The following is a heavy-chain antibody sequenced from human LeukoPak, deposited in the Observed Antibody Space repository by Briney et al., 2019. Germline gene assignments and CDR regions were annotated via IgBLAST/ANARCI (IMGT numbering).Heavy chain of an antibody. D-gene: IGHD2-2*01. Sequence: GGSLRLSCAASGFTVSSNYMSWVRQAPGKGLEWVSVIYSGGSTYYADSVKGRFTISRDNSKNTLYLQMNSLRAEDTAVCYCASGHLVPAAMDYWGQGTLVTVSS. V-gene: IGHV3-66*01. CDR1: GFTVSSNY. J-gene: IGHJ4*02. CDR2: IYSGGST. CDR3: ASGHLVPAAMDY.